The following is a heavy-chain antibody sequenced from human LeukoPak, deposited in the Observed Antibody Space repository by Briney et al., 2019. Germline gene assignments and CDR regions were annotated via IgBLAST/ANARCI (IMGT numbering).Heavy chain of an antibody. V-gene: IGHV1-69*04. CDR1: GGTFSSYA. J-gene: IGHJ6*02. Sequence: SVKVSCKASGGTFSSYAISWVRQAPGQGLEWMGRIIPILGIANYAQKFQGRVTITADKSTSTAYMELSSLRSEDTAVYYCARDCDTAMPKSGMDVWGQGTTVTVSS. CDR2: IIPILGIA. CDR3: ARDCDTAMPKSGMDV. D-gene: IGHD5-18*01.